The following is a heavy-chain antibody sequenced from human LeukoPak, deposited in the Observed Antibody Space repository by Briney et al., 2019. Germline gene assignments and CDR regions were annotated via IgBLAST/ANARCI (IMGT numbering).Heavy chain of an antibody. CDR3: ARDYRDYPPGDYYYGMDV. Sequence: GGSLRLSCAASGFTFSDYYMSWIRQAPGKGLEWVSYISSSGSTLYYADSVKGRFAISRDNTKNSLYLQMNSLRAEDTAVYYCARDYRDYPPGDYYYGMDVWGQGTPVTVSS. V-gene: IGHV3-11*01. D-gene: IGHD4-11*01. J-gene: IGHJ6*02. CDR2: ISSSGSTL. CDR1: GFTFSDYY.